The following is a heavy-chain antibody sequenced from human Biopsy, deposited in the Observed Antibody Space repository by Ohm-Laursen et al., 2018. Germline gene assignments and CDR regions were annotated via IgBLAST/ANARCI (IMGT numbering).Heavy chain of an antibody. CDR3: ARATNSTGWPYYYYYGMDV. D-gene: IGHD2/OR15-2a*01. Sequence: SQTLSLTCTVSGGSISSDYWSWIRQPPGKGLEWIGYIYYSGSTNYNPSLKSRVTISVDTSKNQFSLRMNPVTAADTAVYYCARATNSTGWPYYYYYGMDVWGQGTTVTVSS. V-gene: IGHV4-59*01. CDR1: GGSISSDY. J-gene: IGHJ6*02. CDR2: IYYSGST.